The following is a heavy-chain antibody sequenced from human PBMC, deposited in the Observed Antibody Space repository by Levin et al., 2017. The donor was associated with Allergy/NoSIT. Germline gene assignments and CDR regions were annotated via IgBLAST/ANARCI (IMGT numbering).Heavy chain of an antibody. CDR1: GFIFDDYA. V-gene: IGHV3-9*01. CDR2: ISWNSDNI. CDR3: ARVVATTWFHFDS. Sequence: GGSLRLSCAASGFIFDDYAMHWVRQAPGKGLEWVSGISWNSDNIGYADSVEGRFSISRDNAKRSLYLQMNSLRPEDTALYFCARVVATTWFHFDSWGHGSLVTVSS. J-gene: IGHJ4*01. D-gene: IGHD3-10*01.